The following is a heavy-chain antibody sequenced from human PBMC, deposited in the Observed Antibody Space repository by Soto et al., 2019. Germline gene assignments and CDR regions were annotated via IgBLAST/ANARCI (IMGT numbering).Heavy chain of an antibody. Sequence: PGGSLRLSCAASGFTFDDYGMSWVRQAPGKGLEWVSGINWNGGSTGYADSVKGRFTISRDNAKNSLYLQMNSLRAEDTALYYWARAFSVRFREVLDVPYSDYWGQGTLVTVSS. CDR2: INWNGGST. CDR3: ARAFSVRFREVLDVPYSDY. J-gene: IGHJ4*02. CDR1: GFTFDDYG. D-gene: IGHD3-10*01. V-gene: IGHV3-20*04.